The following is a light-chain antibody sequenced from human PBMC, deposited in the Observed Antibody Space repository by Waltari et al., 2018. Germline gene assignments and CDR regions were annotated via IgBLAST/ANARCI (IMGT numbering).Light chain of an antibody. V-gene: IGLV2-14*03. CDR1: TSVVGHFAF. CDR2: DVS. CDR3: SSYTASRALEVL. J-gene: IGLJ2*01. Sequence: QSALTQPAPVSGSPGQPFPIPCPGPTSVVGHFAFVSWYQPHPGEPPKPLIYDVSNRPSGVSHRFSGSKSGNTASLTISGLQAEDEADYYCSSYTASRALEVLFGGGTKLTVL.